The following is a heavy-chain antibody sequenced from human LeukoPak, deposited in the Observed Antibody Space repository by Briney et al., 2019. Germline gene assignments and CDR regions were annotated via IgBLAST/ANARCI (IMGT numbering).Heavy chain of an antibody. D-gene: IGHD2-2*01. CDR3: ARHHEFQYQLLFNAFDI. CDR2: IYYSGST. CDR1: GGSISSSSYY. V-gene: IGHV4-39*01. J-gene: IGHJ3*02. Sequence: TSETLSLTCTVSGGSISSSSYYWGWIRQPPGKWLEWIGSIYYSGSTYYNPSLKSRVTISVDTSKNQFSLKLSSVTAADTAVYYCARHHEFQYQLLFNAFDIWGQGTTVTVSS.